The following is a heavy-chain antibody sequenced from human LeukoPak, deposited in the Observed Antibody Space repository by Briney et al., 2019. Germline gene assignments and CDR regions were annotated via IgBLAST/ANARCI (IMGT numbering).Heavy chain of an antibody. V-gene: IGHV3-48*03. CDR2: IGSSGDTI. D-gene: IGHD6-13*01. J-gene: IGHJ4*02. Sequence: GGSPRLSCVPSGFTFSSYEMNWVRQAPGKGLEWVSYIGSSGDTIYYADSVKGRFTISRDNAKNSLYLQMNSLRAEDTAVYYCARATQRRRIAAVGIFDYWGQGTLVTVSS. CDR3: ARATQRRRIAAVGIFDY. CDR1: GFTFSSYE.